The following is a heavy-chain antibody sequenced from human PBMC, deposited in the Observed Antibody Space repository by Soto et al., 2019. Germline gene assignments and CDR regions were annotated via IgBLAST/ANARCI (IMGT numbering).Heavy chain of an antibody. CDR1: GFTFSDYY. CDR2: ISSSGSTI. CDR3: ARVERYFDWLRFDP. V-gene: IGHV3-11*01. J-gene: IGHJ5*02. Sequence: GSLRLSCAASGFTFSDYYMSWIRQAPGKGLEWVSYISSSGSTIYYADSVKGRFTISRDNAKNSLYLQMNSLRAEDTAVYYCARVERYFDWLRFDPWGQGTLVTVSS. D-gene: IGHD3-9*01.